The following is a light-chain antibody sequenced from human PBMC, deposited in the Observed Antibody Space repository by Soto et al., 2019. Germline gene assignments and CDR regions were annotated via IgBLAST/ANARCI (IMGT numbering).Light chain of an antibody. J-gene: IGLJ3*02. CDR3: GTWDSSLSVWV. Sequence: QSVLTQPPSVSAAPGQKVTISCSGSSSKIGNNYVSWYQQLPGTAPKLLIYDNNKRPSGIPDRFSGSKSGTSATLGITGLQTGDEADYYCGTWDSSLSVWVFGGGTKLTVL. V-gene: IGLV1-51*01. CDR2: DNN. CDR1: SSKIGNNY.